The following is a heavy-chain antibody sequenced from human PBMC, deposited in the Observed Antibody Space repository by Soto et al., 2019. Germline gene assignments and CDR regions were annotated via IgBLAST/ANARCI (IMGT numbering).Heavy chain of an antibody. D-gene: IGHD3-10*01. CDR2: IYHSGST. V-gene: IGHV4-4*02. J-gene: IGHJ4*02. CDR3: AGSFGARGFDY. Sequence: SETLSLTCAVSGGSISSSNRWSWVRQPPGKGLEGIGEIYHSGSTNYNPSRKSRVTISVDKSKNQFSLKLTAVTAADAAVYYCAGSFGARGFDYCGQGTLVTVSS. CDR1: GGSISSSNR.